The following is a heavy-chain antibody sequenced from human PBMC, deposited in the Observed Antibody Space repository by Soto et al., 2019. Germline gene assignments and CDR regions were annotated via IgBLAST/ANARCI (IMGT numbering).Heavy chain of an antibody. V-gene: IGHV1-69*13. J-gene: IGHJ4*02. CDR1: VGTFSSYT. Sequence: GASVKVSCKASVGTFSSYTISWVRQAPGQGLEWMGRIIPIFGTANYAQKFQGRVTITADESTSTAYMELSSLRSEDTAVYYCARGRDGYNYFDYWGQGTLVTVSS. CDR3: ARGRDGYNYFDY. CDR2: IIPIFGTA. D-gene: IGHD5-12*01.